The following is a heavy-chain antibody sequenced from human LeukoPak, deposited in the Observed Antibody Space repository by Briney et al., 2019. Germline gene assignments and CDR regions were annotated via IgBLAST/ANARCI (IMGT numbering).Heavy chain of an antibody. CDR3: ARGVIGVAPFQH. CDR1: GFTFSSYS. CDR2: ISSSSSYI. V-gene: IGHV3-21*01. D-gene: IGHD3-10*01. J-gene: IGHJ1*01. Sequence: PGGSLRLSCAASGFTFSSYSMNWVRQAPGKGLEWVSSISSSSSYIYYADSVKGRFTISRDSAKNSLYLQMNSLRAEDTAVYYCARGVIGVAPFQHWGQGTLVTVSS.